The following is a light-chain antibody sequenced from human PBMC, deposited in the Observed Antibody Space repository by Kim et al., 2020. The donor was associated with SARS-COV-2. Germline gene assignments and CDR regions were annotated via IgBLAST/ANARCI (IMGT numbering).Light chain of an antibody. Sequence: DIQMTQSPSAMSASVGDRVSINCRSCQGISNYLAWFQQKPGKVPKRLIYVESNLQSEVPSRFSGSGSVIEFTLTISSLQPEDFAIYSCIQYNDYPRTFGQGTKVDI. CDR3: IQYNDYPRT. CDR2: VES. CDR1: QGISNY. J-gene: IGKJ1*01. V-gene: IGKV1-17*03.